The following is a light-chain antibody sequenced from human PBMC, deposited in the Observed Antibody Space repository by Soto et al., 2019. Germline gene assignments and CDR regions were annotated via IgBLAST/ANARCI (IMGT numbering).Light chain of an antibody. CDR3: CSYAGSRIHV. V-gene: IGLV2-23*01. Sequence: QSVLTQPASVSGSPGQSITISCTGTSSDVGSYNLVSWYQQHPGKAPKLMIYEASKRPSGVSHRFSGSKSGSTASLTISGLQAEDEADYYCCSYAGSRIHVFGSGTKVTAL. CDR2: EAS. J-gene: IGLJ1*01. CDR1: SSDVGSYNL.